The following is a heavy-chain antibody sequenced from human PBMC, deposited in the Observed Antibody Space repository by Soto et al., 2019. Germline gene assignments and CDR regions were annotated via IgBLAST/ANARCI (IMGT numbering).Heavy chain of an antibody. D-gene: IGHD6-19*01. V-gene: IGHV1-18*01. CDR1: GYTFTSYG. J-gene: IGHJ4*02. Sequence: ASVKVSCKASGYTFTSYGISWVRQAPGQGLEWMGWISAYNGNTNYAQSLQGRVTMTTDTSTNTAYVELRSLRSDDTAVYYCARDTSYKTGWSEFDHWGQGTLVTISS. CDR2: ISAYNGNT. CDR3: ARDTSYKTGWSEFDH.